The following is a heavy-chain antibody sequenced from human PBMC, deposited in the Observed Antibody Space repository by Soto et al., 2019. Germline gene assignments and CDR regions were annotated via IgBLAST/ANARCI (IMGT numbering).Heavy chain of an antibody. D-gene: IGHD5-18*01. CDR1: GFTFSRYW. Sequence: EVQLVESGGDLVQPRGFLRLSCPTSGFTFSRYWMHWVRQVPGKGLVWVSRINSDGSSISYSDSVKGRFTISRDNAKNTLYLQMNSLRVEDSAVYYCARLPVDTVTSLDYWGQGTLVTVSS. CDR3: ARLPVDTVTSLDY. V-gene: IGHV3-74*01. CDR2: INSDGSSI. J-gene: IGHJ4*02.